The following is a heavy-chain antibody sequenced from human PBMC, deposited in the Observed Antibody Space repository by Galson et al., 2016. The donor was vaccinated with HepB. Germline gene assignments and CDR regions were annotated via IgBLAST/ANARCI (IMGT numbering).Heavy chain of an antibody. D-gene: IGHD4-11*01. CDR3: QTTNYYNGLDV. CDR1: GFTVGNNC. Sequence: SLRLSCAASGFTVGNNCMSWVRQAPGKGLEWASGIYSGGGTYYADSVKGRFTISRDTSKNTLYLQLNSLRAEDTAVYYCQTTNYYNGLDVWGQGTTVTVSS. V-gene: IGHV3-66*01. J-gene: IGHJ6*02. CDR2: IYSGGGT.